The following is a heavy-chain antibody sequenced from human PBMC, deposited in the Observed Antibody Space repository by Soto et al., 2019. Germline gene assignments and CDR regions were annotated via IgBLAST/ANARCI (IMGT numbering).Heavy chain of an antibody. CDR1: GFTFSTYW. CDR2: IKEDGSEE. J-gene: IGHJ6*04. CDR3: ARDWGAPGRGSALGYYYHFGMDV. V-gene: IGHV3-7*05. Sequence: EVQLVESGGGLVQPGGSLRLSCAASGFTFSTYWMNWVRQAPGKGLEWVANIKEDGSEEYYVDSVKGRFTISRVNAKKSLYLDMNSLRGEDTAVYYCARDWGAPGRGSALGYYYHFGMDVWGKGPTVTVPS. D-gene: IGHD3-16*01.